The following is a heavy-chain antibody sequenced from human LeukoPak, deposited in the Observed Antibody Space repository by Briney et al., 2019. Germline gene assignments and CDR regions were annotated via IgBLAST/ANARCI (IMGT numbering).Heavy chain of an antibody. D-gene: IGHD4-11*01. Sequence: GGSLRLSCAASGFTFSSYDVHWVRQAPGKGLEWVAFIRYDGSNKYYADSVKGRFTISRDNSKNTLYLQMNSLRAEDTAVYYCAKLPSTYSNYYYYMDVWGKGTTVTVSS. J-gene: IGHJ6*03. V-gene: IGHV3-30*02. CDR1: GFTFSSYD. CDR2: IRYDGSNK. CDR3: AKLPSTYSNYYYYMDV.